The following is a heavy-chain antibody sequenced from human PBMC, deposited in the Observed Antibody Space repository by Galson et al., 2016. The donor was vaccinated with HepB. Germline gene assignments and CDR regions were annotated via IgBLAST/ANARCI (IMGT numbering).Heavy chain of an antibody. CDR2: IDPSDSYT. CDR3: ARQGFCSGSNCRGDAFDI. D-gene: IGHD2-15*01. Sequence: QSGAEVKKPGESLKISCKVSGYSFTKHWIDWVRQMPGKGLEWMGRIDPSDSYTNYGPTFPGHVTISTDRATNTASLQWSSLKVSDTGIYFCARQGFCSGSNCRGDAFDIWGQGTTVTVSS. V-gene: IGHV5-10-1*01. CDR1: GYSFTKHW. J-gene: IGHJ3*02.